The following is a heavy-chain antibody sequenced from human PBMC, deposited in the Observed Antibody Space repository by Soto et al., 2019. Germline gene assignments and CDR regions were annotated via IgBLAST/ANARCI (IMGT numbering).Heavy chain of an antibody. Sequence: GGSLRLSCAASGFTFSSYSMNWVRQAPGKGLEWVSYISSSSSTIYYADSVKGRCTISRDNAKNSLYLQMNSLRDEDTGVYYCARGLERRYCSSTSCYYYYYGMDVWGQGTTVTVSS. J-gene: IGHJ6*02. CDR2: ISSSSSTI. D-gene: IGHD2-2*01. V-gene: IGHV3-48*02. CDR3: ARGLERRYCSSTSCYYYYYGMDV. CDR1: GFTFSSYS.